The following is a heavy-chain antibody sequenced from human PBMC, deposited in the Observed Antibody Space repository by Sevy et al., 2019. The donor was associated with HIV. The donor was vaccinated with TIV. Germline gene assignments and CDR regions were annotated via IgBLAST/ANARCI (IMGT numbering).Heavy chain of an antibody. CDR2: IRSDTDGGTT. D-gene: IGHD5-12*01. V-gene: IGHV3-15*07. J-gene: IGHJ5*02. CDR3: ATLSGNYWGDWLDP. Sequence: GGSLRLSCVASAFTFSNDWMTWVRQAPGKGLEWVGHIRSDTDGGTTDYAAPVKGRFTISRHDSKNTVYLEMNSLKIEHTGVYFCATLSGNYWGDWLDPWGQGTLVTVSS. CDR1: AFTFSNDW.